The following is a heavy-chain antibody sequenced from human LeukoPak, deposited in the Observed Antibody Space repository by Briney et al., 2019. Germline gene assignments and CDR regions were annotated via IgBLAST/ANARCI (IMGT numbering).Heavy chain of an antibody. CDR3: ARGLRWRNEYFQN. D-gene: IGHD4-23*01. CDR1: GGSISTGDYY. V-gene: IGHV4-30-4*01. CDR2: MYYSGST. Sequence: PSETLSLTCTVSGGSISTGDYYWSWIRQPPGKGPEWIGYMYYSGSTYYNPSLKSRVTISVDMSKNQFSLKLSSVTAADTAVYYCARGLRWRNEYFQNWGQGTLVSVSS. J-gene: IGHJ1*01.